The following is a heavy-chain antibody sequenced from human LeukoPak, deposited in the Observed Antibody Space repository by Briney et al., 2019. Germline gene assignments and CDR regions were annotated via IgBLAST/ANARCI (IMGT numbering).Heavy chain of an antibody. Sequence: ASVKVSCKASGYTFTGYYMHWVRQAPGQGLEWMGWISAYNGNTNYAQKLQGRVTMTTDTSTSTAYMELRSLRSDDTAVYYCARFRVVEGQQWLVPYYYYGMDVWGQGTTVTVSS. CDR1: GYTFTGYY. CDR2: ISAYNGNT. J-gene: IGHJ6*02. D-gene: IGHD6-19*01. V-gene: IGHV1-18*04. CDR3: ARFRVVEGQQWLVPYYYYGMDV.